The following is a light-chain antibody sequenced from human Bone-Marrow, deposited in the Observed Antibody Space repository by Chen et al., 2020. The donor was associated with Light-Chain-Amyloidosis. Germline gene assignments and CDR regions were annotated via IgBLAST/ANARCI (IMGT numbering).Light chain of an antibody. CDR3: QQYGTSPLT. CDR2: GSS. J-gene: IGKJ4*01. CDR1: QTISSKY. V-gene: IGKV3-20*01. Sequence: EIVFTQSPGTLSLSPGEGANLSCRASQTISSKYLTWYQQKFGQAPRLRIYGSSSRATWIPDRFTGSGSGTDFTLTINRLEPEDFAMYYCQQYGTSPLTFGGGTKVEIK.